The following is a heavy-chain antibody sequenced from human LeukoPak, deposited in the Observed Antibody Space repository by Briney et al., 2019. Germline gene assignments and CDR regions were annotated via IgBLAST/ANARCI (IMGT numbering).Heavy chain of an antibody. CDR1: GYTFSNYG. J-gene: IGHJ4*02. CDR3: ARDDYGDYQGY. Sequence: GASVKVSCKASGYTFSNYGIRWVRQAPGQGLEWMGWISAYNGNTNYAQKFQGRVTMTTDTSTSTAYMELRSLRFDDTAVYYCARDDYGDYQGYWGQGTLVTVSS. V-gene: IGHV1-18*01. CDR2: ISAYNGNT. D-gene: IGHD4-17*01.